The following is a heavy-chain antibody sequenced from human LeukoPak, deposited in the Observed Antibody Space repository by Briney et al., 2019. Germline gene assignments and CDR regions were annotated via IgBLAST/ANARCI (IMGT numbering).Heavy chain of an antibody. D-gene: IGHD1-7*01. V-gene: IGHV3-21*01. J-gene: IGHJ4*02. CDR2: ISSSSSYI. CDR3: AREDDWNYEDY. CDR1: GFTFSSYS. Sequence: GGSLRLSCAASGFTFSSYSMNWVRQAPGKGLEWVSSISSSSSYIYYADSVKGRFTISRDNAKNSLYLQMNSLRAEDTAIYYCAREDDWNYEDYWGQGTLVTVSS.